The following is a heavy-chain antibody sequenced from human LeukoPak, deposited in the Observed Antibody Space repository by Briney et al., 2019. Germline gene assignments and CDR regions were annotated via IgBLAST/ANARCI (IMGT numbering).Heavy chain of an antibody. D-gene: IGHD3-10*01. J-gene: IGHJ4*02. CDR1: GGSFSGYY. CDR3: ARVPFITMFRGVIDY. CDR2: INHSGST. Sequence: SETLSLTCAVYGGSFSGYYWSWIRQPPGKGREWIGEINHSGSTNYNPSLKSRVTISVDTSKNQFSLKLSSVTAADTAVYYCARVPFITMFRGVIDYWGPGTLVTVSS. V-gene: IGHV4-34*01.